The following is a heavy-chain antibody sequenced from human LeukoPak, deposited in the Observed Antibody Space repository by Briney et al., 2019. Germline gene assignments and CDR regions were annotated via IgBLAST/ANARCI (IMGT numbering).Heavy chain of an antibody. V-gene: IGHV3-15*01. CDR3: AADWPDGFYPIGH. Sequence: GGSLRLSCAASGFALNTGWMTWVRQAPGKGLEGGGRIKSKADGETTHYTAPVKGRFVISRDDSKNMLHVQMNSLKTEDTAVYYCAADWPDGFYPIGHWGQRTLVTVST. CDR2: IKSKADGETT. CDR1: GFALNTGW. J-gene: IGHJ4*02. D-gene: IGHD2-15*01.